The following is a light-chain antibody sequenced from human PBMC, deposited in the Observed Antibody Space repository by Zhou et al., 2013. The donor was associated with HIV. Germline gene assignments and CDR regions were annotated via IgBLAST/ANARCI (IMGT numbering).Light chain of an antibody. CDR2: DAS. V-gene: IGKV3-11*01. Sequence: EVLMTQSPVTLSVSPGGRATLSCRASQSVDTYLAWYQQRPGQPPRLLIYDASTRATGVPVRFSGSGSGTDFTLTISSLEPEDFAVYYCQQRSNWIFTFGPGTKVDIK. J-gene: IGKJ3*01. CDR1: QSVDTY. CDR3: QQRSNWIFT.